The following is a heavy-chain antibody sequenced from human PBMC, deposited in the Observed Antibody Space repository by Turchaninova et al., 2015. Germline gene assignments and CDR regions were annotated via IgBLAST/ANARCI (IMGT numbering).Heavy chain of an antibody. V-gene: IGHV4-39*01. CDR3: ARPVAGT. CDR1: GGPISSSSYY. D-gene: IGHD6-19*01. J-gene: IGHJ4*02. Sequence: QLQLQEWGPGLVKPSATLSPTCTVSGGPISSSSYYWGWIPQPPGKGLEWIWSFFYSGNTHYNPSLKRRVTISVDTSKNQFTLKLSSVTATDTAVYYCARPVAGTWGQGTLVTVSS. CDR2: FFYSGNT.